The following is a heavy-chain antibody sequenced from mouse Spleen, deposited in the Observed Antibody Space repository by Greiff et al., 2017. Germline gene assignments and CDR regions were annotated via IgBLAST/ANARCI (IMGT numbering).Heavy chain of an antibody. CDR3: ARGGYYGYFDV. Sequence: EVQLVESGPGLVKPSQSLSLTCSVTGYSITSGYYWNWIRQFPGNKLEWMGYISYDGSNNYNPSLKNRISITRDTSKNQFFLKLNSVTTEDTATYYCARGGYYGYFDVWGAGTTVTVSS. J-gene: IGHJ1*01. CDR2: ISYDGSN. V-gene: IGHV3-6*01. CDR1: GYSITSGYY.